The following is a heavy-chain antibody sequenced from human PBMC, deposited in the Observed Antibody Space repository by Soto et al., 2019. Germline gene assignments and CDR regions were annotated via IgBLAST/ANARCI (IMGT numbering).Heavy chain of an antibody. CDR1: GFTFSSHW. J-gene: IGHJ4*02. CDR3: ASRPSDRNYYGVFDY. D-gene: IGHD3-3*01. V-gene: IGHV3-7*03. CDR2: IKQDGSEE. Sequence: GGSLRLSCTASGFTFSSHWMTWVRQAPGKALEWVANIKQDGSEEYYVDSVKGRFTISRDNAKNLLFLQMNSLRAEDTAVYYCASRPSDRNYYGVFDYWGQGTLVTVSS.